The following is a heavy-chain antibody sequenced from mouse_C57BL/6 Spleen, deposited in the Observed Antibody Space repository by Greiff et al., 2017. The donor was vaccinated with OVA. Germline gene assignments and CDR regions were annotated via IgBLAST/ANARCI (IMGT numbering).Heavy chain of an antibody. CDR2: INPNNGGT. V-gene: IGHV1-26*01. CDR1: GYTFTDYY. J-gene: IGHJ3*01. CDR3: ARRRAQALFAY. D-gene: IGHD3-2*02. Sequence: EVQLQQSGPELVKPGASVKISCKASGYTFTDYYMNWVKQSHGKSLEWIGDINPNNGGTSYNQKFKGKATLTVDKSSSTAYMELRSLTSEDSAVYYCARRRAQALFAYWGQGTLVTVSA.